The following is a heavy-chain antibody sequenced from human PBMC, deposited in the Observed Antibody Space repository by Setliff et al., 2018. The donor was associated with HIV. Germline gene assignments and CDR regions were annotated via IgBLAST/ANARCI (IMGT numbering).Heavy chain of an antibody. CDR2: FYHSGTT. Sequence: SETLSLTCAVSGYSISSGHYWGWIRQPPGKGLEWIGSFYHSGTTYYNPSLKSRVTISVDTSKNQFSLKLSSVTAADTAVYYCARGAELLWFVELHNIPYFDYWGQGTLVTVSS. D-gene: IGHD3-10*01. CDR1: GYSISSGHY. CDR3: ARGAELLWFVELHNIPYFDY. V-gene: IGHV4-38-2*01. J-gene: IGHJ4*02.